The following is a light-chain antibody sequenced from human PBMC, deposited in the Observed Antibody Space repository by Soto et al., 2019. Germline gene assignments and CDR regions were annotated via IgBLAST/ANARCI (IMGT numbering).Light chain of an antibody. CDR3: QQYGSSPLWT. CDR1: QSVSSSY. CDR2: GAS. J-gene: IGKJ1*01. V-gene: IGKV3-20*01. Sequence: EIVLTQSPGTLSLSPGERATLSCRASQSVSSSYLAWYQQKPGQAPRLLLYGASSRATGVPDRFSGSGCGTDFTLTISRREPEDFAVYYWQQYGSSPLWTFGQGTKVEIK.